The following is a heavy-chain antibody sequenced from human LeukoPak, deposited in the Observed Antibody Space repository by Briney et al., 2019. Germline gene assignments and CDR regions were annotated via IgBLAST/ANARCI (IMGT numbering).Heavy chain of an antibody. CDR3: AKDSRTKFDVLRFLEWLPNPTDYYGMDV. V-gene: IGHV3-66*01. J-gene: IGHJ6*02. CDR1: GFTVSSNY. D-gene: IGHD3-3*01. Sequence: GGSLRLSCAASGFTVSSNYMSWVRQAPGKGLEWVSVIYSGGSTYYSDSVKGRFTISRDNSKNTLYLQMNSLRAEDTAVYYCAKDSRTKFDVLRFLEWLPNPTDYYGMDVWGQGTTVTVSS. CDR2: IYSGGST.